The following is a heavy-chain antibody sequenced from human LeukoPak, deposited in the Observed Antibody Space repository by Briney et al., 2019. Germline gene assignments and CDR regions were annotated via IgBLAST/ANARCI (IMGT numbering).Heavy chain of an antibody. CDR1: GFTFDDYA. J-gene: IGHJ6*03. CDR3: ARSNPVFGVVPNYYYYYYMDV. CDR2: ISWSSGSI. V-gene: IGHV3-9*01. Sequence: GRSLRLSCAASGFTFDDYAMHWVRQAPGKGLEWVSGISWSSGSIGYADSVKGRFTISRDNAKNSLYLQMNSLRAEDTAVYYCARSNPVFGVVPNYYYYYYMDVWGKGTTVTVSS. D-gene: IGHD3-3*01.